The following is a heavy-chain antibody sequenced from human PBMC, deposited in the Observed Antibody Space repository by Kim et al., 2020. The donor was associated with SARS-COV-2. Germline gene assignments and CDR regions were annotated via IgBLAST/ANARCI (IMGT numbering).Heavy chain of an antibody. CDR1: GDSVSSNSVT. CDR2: TYYRSKWSN. D-gene: IGHD6-19*01. J-gene: IGHJ6*02. Sequence: SQTLSLTCAISGDSVSSNSVTWNWIRQSPSRGLEWLGRTYYRSKWSNDYAVSVESRIIINPDTSKNQFSLQLNSVTPEDTAVYYCARVKYGCGPGSRCDMDVWGQGTTVTVSS. CDR3: ARVKYGCGPGSRCDMDV. V-gene: IGHV6-1*01.